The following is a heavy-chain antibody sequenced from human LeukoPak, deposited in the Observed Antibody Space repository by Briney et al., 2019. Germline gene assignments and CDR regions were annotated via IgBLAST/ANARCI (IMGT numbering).Heavy chain of an antibody. Sequence: SQTLSLTCAISGDGVSSNTGGWNWIRQSPSRGLEWLGRTYYRSKWYYDYAVSVKSRISINPDTSKNQFSLQLNSVTPDDTAVYYCARGGLSPRGYFDFWGQGTLVTVSS. J-gene: IGHJ4*02. V-gene: IGHV6-1*01. CDR1: GDGVSSNTGG. CDR3: ARGGLSPRGYFDF. CDR2: TYYRSKWYY. D-gene: IGHD6-25*01.